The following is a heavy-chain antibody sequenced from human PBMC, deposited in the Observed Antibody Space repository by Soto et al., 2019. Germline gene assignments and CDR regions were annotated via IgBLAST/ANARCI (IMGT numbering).Heavy chain of an antibody. Sequence: ASGQVSFNAAGHTYTNYGLSCLRQAPGQVLDWMGWISAYNGNTNYAQNLQGIGTMTTDTSTSTAYMELRSLRSDDTAVYYCARVDVLRFLEWLIWGQGTLVTVSS. CDR1: GHTYTNYG. J-gene: IGHJ4*02. D-gene: IGHD3-3*01. CDR3: ARVDVLRFLEWLI. V-gene: IGHV1-18*04. CDR2: ISAYNGNT.